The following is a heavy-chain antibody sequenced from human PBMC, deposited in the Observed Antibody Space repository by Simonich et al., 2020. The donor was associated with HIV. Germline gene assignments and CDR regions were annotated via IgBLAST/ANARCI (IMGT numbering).Heavy chain of an antibody. CDR2: FVTEDGEI. Sequence: QVQLVQSGAEVKQPGASVKVSCKVSGQTLIELSIHWVRQAPGKGLGWMGGFVTEDGEIIYAQKVQGRGTMTEDTSTDTAYMELSSLKSDDTAVYYCAIEQYALDIWGQGTMVTVSS. V-gene: IGHV1-24*01. J-gene: IGHJ3*02. CDR3: AIEQYALDI. CDR1: GQTLIELS.